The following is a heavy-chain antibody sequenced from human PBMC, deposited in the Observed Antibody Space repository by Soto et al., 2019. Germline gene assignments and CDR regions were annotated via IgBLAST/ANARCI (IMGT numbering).Heavy chain of an antibody. CDR3: ARGGIAARPVYYYGMDV. Sequence: PGGSLRLSCAASGFTFSTYSMNWVRQAPGRGLEWVSYITSSSTTMYYADSVKGRFTISRDNAKNSLFLQMNSLRDEDSAVYHCARGGIAARPVYYYGMDVWGQGTTVTVSS. CDR1: GFTFSTYS. CDR2: ITSSSTTM. V-gene: IGHV3-48*02. D-gene: IGHD6-6*01. J-gene: IGHJ6*02.